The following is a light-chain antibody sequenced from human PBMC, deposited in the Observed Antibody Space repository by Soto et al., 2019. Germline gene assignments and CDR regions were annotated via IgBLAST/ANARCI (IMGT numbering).Light chain of an antibody. CDR2: AAS. Sequence: DIQLSQSPSSVSASVGARVTFTCRASQDISSWLAWYQQKLGKAPNHLIQAASTLQSGVPSRFSGSGSGTDFTLTINSLQPEDFATYYCQQADDFPLTFGGGTKVDIK. CDR3: QQADDFPLT. J-gene: IGKJ4*01. V-gene: IGKV1D-12*01. CDR1: QDISSW.